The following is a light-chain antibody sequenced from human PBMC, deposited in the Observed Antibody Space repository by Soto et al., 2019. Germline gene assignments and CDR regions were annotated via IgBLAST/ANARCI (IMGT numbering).Light chain of an antibody. CDR1: QSISSW. V-gene: IGKV1-39*01. Sequence: DIQMTQSPSTLSASVGDRVTITCRASQSISSWLAWYQQKPGKAPKLLIYAASSLQSGVPSRFSGSGSGTDFTLTISTVQPEDFATYSCQQAYDKVTFGQGTKVDIK. J-gene: IGKJ1*01. CDR3: QQAYDKVT. CDR2: AAS.